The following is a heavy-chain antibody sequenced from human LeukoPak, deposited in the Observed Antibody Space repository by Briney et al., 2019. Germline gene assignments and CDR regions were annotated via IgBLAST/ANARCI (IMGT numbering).Heavy chain of an antibody. V-gene: IGHV3-23*01. Sequence: GGSLRLSCAASGFSFSNSGMSWVRQAPAKGLEWVAGISGGGANTHYADSEKGRFTISRDNSKNTLFLQMNSLRDEDTAIYYCSKWNGYGDYWGQGTLVTVSS. J-gene: IGHJ4*02. D-gene: IGHD1-1*01. CDR1: GFSFSNSG. CDR2: ISGGGANT. CDR3: SKWNGYGDY.